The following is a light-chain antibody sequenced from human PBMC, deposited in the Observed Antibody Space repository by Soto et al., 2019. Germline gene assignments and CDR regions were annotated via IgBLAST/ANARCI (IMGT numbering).Light chain of an antibody. CDR1: SNDVGGYNY. CDR3: SSYGGSDNLI. J-gene: IGLJ2*01. Sequence: QSALTQPPSASGSPGQSVTISCTGSSNDVGGYNYVSWYQHHPGKAPKLIIYEVRERPSGVPDRFSGSKSGSTASLTGSGLQAEDEAEHYCSSYGGSDNLIFGGGTKLTVL. V-gene: IGLV2-8*01. CDR2: EVR.